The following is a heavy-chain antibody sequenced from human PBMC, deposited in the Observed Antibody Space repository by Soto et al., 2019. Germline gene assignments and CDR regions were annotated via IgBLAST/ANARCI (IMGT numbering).Heavy chain of an antibody. Sequence: SETLSLTCTVSGDSINNYYWSWIRQPPGKGLEWIGYIYYSGSTNYNPSLKSRVTISVDTSKNQFSLKLSSVTAADTAVYYCAGTDYGYYYYYMDVWGKGTTVTVSS. V-gene: IGHV4-59*08. CDR3: AGTDYGYYYYYMDV. D-gene: IGHD4-17*01. J-gene: IGHJ6*03. CDR2: IYYSGST. CDR1: GDSINNYY.